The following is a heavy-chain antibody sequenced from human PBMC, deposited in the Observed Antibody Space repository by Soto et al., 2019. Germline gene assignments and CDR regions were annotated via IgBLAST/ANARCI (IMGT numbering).Heavy chain of an antibody. CDR2: TSYDGSNK. V-gene: IGHV3-30*19. Sequence: QVQLVESGGGVVQPGTSLRVSCVGSGFTFRSYVIHWVRQAPGKGLEWVALTSYDGSNKYYDDSVRGRFTISRDNSRNTVDLHMDSLRLEDTGRYYCARWGTTGGLDVWGQGTLVSVSS. D-gene: IGHD3-16*01. CDR1: GFTFRSYV. CDR3: ARWGTTGGLDV. J-gene: IGHJ1*01.